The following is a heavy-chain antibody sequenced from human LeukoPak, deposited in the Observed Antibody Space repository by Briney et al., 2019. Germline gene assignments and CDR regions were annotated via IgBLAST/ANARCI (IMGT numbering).Heavy chain of an antibody. CDR2: VDPNSGGT. CDR3: ARSWYHYDGNGYYIFES. D-gene: IGHD3-22*01. J-gene: IGHJ4*02. V-gene: IGHV1-2*02. CDR1: GYKFIDHY. Sequence: ASVKVSCKTSGYKFIDHYMQWVRQAPGQGLEWMGWVDPNSGGTKYGQKFQGRVTLTRDVSISTVYMEVTRLRSDDTAVYYCARSWYHYDGNGYYIFESWGQGTLVIVSS.